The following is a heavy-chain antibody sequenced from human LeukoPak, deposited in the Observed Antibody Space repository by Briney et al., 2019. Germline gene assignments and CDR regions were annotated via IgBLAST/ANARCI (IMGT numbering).Heavy chain of an antibody. D-gene: IGHD3-10*01. CDR2: ISSGSYI. CDR1: GFTFSSYT. V-gene: IGHV3-21*01. J-gene: IGHJ4*02. Sequence: PGGSLRLSCAASGFTFSSYTMNWVRQAPGKGLEWVSSISSGSYIYYADSVKGRFTISRDNAKNSLYLQMNSLRAEDTAVYYCAAGRYSGSYLPGRIDYWGQGTLVTVSS. CDR3: AAGRYSGSYLPGRIDY.